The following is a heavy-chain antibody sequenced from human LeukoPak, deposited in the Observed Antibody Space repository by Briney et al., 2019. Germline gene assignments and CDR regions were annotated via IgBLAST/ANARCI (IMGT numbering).Heavy chain of an antibody. D-gene: IGHD3-10*01. J-gene: IGHJ5*02. Sequence: GGSLRLSCVASGFTFSSYWMSWVRQTPGKGLEWVANIKQDGSEKNYVDSVKGRFAISRDNAKNSLYLQMNSLRADDTAVYYCARERGSGSYHPFDPWGQGTLATVSS. CDR2: IKQDGSEK. CDR3: ARERGSGSYHPFDP. V-gene: IGHV3-7*01. CDR1: GFTFSSYW.